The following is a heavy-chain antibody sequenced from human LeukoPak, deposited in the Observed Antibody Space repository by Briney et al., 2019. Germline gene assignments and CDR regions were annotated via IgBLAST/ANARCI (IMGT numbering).Heavy chain of an antibody. Sequence: GGSLRLSCAASGFTVSSNYMSWVRQAPGKGLEWVSTITGSGADTYYADSVRGRFPISRDNSKNTLYLQMNSLRAEDTAVYYCAKDRYGGTFDYWGQGTLVTVSS. D-gene: IGHD4-23*01. J-gene: IGHJ4*02. V-gene: IGHV3-23*01. CDR3: AKDRYGGTFDY. CDR1: GFTVSSNY. CDR2: ITGSGADT.